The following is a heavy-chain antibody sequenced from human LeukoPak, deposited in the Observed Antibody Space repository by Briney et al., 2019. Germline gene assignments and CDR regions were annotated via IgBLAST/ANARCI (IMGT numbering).Heavy chain of an antibody. Sequence: GASVKVSFTASVGTFTIYAISWVRQAPGQGLEWMGGIIPIFGTANYAQKFQGRVTITTDESTSTAYMELSSLRSEDTAVYYCARGPELERFDYWGQGTLVTVSS. D-gene: IGHD1-1*01. CDR1: VGTFTIYA. CDR2: IIPIFGTA. V-gene: IGHV1-69*05. J-gene: IGHJ4*02. CDR3: ARGPELERFDY.